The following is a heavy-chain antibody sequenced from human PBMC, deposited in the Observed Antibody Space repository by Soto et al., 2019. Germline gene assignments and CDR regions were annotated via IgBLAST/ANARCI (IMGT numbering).Heavy chain of an antibody. D-gene: IGHD6-19*01. J-gene: IGHJ6*02. CDR2: ISGSGGST. CDR1: GFTFSSYA. V-gene: IGHV3-23*01. CDR3: AKDPAVGSQKNYYYYYGMDV. Sequence: EVQLLESGGGLVQPGGSLRLSCAASGFTFSSYAMSWVRQAPGKGLEWVSAISGSGGSTYYADSVKGRFTISRDNSKNTLYLQMNSLRAEDTAVYYCAKDPAVGSQKNYYYYYGMDVWGQGTTVTVSS.